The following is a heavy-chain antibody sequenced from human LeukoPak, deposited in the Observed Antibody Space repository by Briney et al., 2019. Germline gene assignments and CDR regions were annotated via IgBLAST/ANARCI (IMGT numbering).Heavy chain of an antibody. D-gene: IGHD6-13*01. Sequence: SETLSLTCAVYGGSFSGYYWSWIRQPPGKGLGWIGEINHSGSTNYNPSLKSRVTISVDTSKNQFSLKLSSVTAADTAVYYCARGTGSSWYFLNYFDYWGQGTLVTVSS. CDR3: ARGTGSSWYFLNYFDY. CDR2: INHSGST. V-gene: IGHV4-34*01. CDR1: GGSFSGYY. J-gene: IGHJ4*02.